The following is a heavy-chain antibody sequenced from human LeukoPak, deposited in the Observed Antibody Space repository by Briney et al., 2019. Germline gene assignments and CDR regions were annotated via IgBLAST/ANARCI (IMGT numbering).Heavy chain of an antibody. CDR3: ARERGSGSFFDY. D-gene: IGHD3-10*01. Sequence: SVTVSCKASGGTFSSYAISWVRQAPGQGLEWMGGIIPIFGTANYAQKFQGRVTITADESTSTAYMELSSLRSEDTAVYYCARERGSGSFFDYWGQGTLVTVSS. CDR1: GGTFSSYA. V-gene: IGHV1-69*13. J-gene: IGHJ4*02. CDR2: IIPIFGTA.